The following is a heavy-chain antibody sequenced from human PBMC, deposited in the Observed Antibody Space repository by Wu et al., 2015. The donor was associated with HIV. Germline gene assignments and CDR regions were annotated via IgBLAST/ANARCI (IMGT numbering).Heavy chain of an antibody. J-gene: IGHJ1*01. D-gene: IGHD3-10*01. Sequence: QVQLVQSGAEVKKPGASVKVSCKLLVTRLPACISWVRQAPGQGLEWMGWISAYNGNTNYAQKLQGRVTMTTDTSTSTAYMELRSLRSDDTAVYYCARGRWFGELSREGQYFQHVGPGHPGHRLL. CDR2: ISAYNGNT. V-gene: IGHV1-18*01. CDR1: VTRLPAC. CDR3: ARGRWFGELSREGQYFQH.